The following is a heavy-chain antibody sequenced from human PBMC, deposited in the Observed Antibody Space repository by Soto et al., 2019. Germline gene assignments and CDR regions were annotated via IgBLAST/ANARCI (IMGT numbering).Heavy chain of an antibody. CDR2: IYDGGRT. Sequence: QVQLQESGPGLVKPSQTLSLTCTVSGGSISTVDYWWSWIRQSPDMGLEWIGHIYDGGRTYNNPSPESRVTMSVDTYKSQLSLTLSSVSAADTAVYYCARGPSGDKVDSWGQGTLVTVSS. J-gene: IGHJ4*02. V-gene: IGHV4-30-4*01. CDR3: ARGPSGDKVDS. CDR1: GGSISTVDYW. D-gene: IGHD7-27*01.